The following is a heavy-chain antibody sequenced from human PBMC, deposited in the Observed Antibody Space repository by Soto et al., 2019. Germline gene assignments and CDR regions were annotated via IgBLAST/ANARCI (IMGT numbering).Heavy chain of an antibody. J-gene: IGHJ4*02. CDR3: ARETSYAWSFHY. CDR1: GGSLSSYY. V-gene: IGHV4-59*01. CDR2: IYYSGST. D-gene: IGHD3-16*01. Sequence: SETLSLTCTVSGGSLSSYYWSCIRQPPGKGLEWIGYIYYSGSTNYNPSLKSRVTISVDTSKNQFSLKLSSVTAADTAVYYCARETSYAWSFHYWGQGTLVTLSS.